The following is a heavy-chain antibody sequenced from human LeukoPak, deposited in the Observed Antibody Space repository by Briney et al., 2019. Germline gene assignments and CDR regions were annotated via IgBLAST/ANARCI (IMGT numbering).Heavy chain of an antibody. J-gene: IGHJ4*02. CDR3: AKGPHYDFWSGYLDY. V-gene: IGHV3-23*01. Sequence: PGGSLRLSCAASGFTFSSYAMSWVRQAPGKGLEWVSAISGSGGSTYYAESVKGRFTISRDNSKNTLYLQMNSLRAEDTAVCYCAKGPHYDFWSGYLDYWGQGTLVTVSS. D-gene: IGHD3-3*01. CDR1: GFTFSSYA. CDR2: ISGSGGST.